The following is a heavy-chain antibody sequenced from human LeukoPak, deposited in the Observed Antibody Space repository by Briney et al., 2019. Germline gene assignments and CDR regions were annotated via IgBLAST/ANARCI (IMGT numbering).Heavy chain of an antibody. Sequence: GASVKVSCKASGYTFTGYYMHWVRQAPGQGLEWMGWINPNSAGTNYAQKFQGRVTMTRDTSISTAYMELSRLGSDDTAVYYCARGTGLVPYYDILTGYHQFDYWGQGTLVTVSS. CDR2: INPNSAGT. V-gene: IGHV1-2*02. CDR3: ARGTGLVPYYDILTGYHQFDY. CDR1: GYTFTGYY. D-gene: IGHD3-9*01. J-gene: IGHJ4*02.